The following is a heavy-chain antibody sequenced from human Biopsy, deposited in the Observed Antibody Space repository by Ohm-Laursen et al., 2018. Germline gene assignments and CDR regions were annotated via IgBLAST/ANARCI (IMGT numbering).Heavy chain of an antibody. CDR1: GGTISSRNHY. Sequence: TLSLTCSVSGGTISSRNHYWGWLRQPPGEGLEWIGHVCYSGSTFSNSSLESRVTVSADTSKNQFHLRLTSMSASDPAVYYCERHSRDDFWSGAHYYVDYWGLGTLVTVSS. CDR3: ERHSRDDFWSGAHYYVDY. CDR2: VCYSGST. V-gene: IGHV4-39*01. J-gene: IGHJ4*02. D-gene: IGHD3-3*01.